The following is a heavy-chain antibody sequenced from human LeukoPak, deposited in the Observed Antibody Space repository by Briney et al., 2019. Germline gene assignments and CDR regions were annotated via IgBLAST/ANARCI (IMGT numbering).Heavy chain of an antibody. CDR1: GGSTSSYY. V-gene: IGHV4-59*01. CDR2: VYYTGTT. CDR3: AMIDDSGGNWLDP. J-gene: IGHJ5*02. Sequence: PSETLSLTCTVSGGSTSSYYWSWIRQPPGKGLEWIGYVYYTGTTNYNPSLRSRVTISIDTSKNQFSLKVTSVTAADTAVYYWAMIDDSGGNWLDPWGQGTLVTVSS. D-gene: IGHD4/OR15-4a*01.